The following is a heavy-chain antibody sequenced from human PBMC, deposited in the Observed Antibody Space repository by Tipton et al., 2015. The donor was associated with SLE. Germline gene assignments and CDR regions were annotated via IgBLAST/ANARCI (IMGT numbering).Heavy chain of an antibody. Sequence: SLRLSCAASGFTVSSNYMSWVRQAPGKGLEWVSVIYSGGSTYYADSVKGRFTISRDNSKNTLYLQMISLRAEDTAVYYCARVLGSYYGMDVWGQGTTVTVSS. CDR3: ARVLGSYYGMDV. J-gene: IGHJ6*02. V-gene: IGHV3-66*02. CDR2: IYSGGST. CDR1: GFTVSSNY.